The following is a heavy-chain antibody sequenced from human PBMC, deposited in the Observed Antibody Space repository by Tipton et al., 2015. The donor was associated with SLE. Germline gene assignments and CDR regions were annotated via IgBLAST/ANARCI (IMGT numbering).Heavy chain of an antibody. J-gene: IGHJ6*02. CDR3: ARVTRGGDGFYFYAMDV. D-gene: IGHD2-21*02. Sequence: TLSLTCAVSGGSISSGDYTWSWIRQPPGKGLEWIGYIFHSENTFYSPSLKSRVTISIDRSKNQFSLKLSSVTAADTAVYYCARVTRGGDGFYFYAMDVWGQGTTVTVSS. V-gene: IGHV4-30-2*01. CDR1: GGSISSGDYT. CDR2: IFHSENT.